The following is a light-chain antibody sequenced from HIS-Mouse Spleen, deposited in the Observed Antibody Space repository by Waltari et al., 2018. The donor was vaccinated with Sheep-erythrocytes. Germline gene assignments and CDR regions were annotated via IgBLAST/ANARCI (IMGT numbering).Light chain of an antibody. J-gene: IGKJ4*01. CDR1: QSVSSN. CDR2: GAS. CDR3: QQYNNWPPFLT. V-gene: IGKV3-15*01. Sequence: EIVMTQSPATLSVSPGERATLSCRASQSVSSNLAWYQQKPGQAPRLLSYGASTRATGIPARFSGSGSGTEFTLTISSMQSEDFAVYYCQQYNNWPPFLTFGGGTKVEIK.